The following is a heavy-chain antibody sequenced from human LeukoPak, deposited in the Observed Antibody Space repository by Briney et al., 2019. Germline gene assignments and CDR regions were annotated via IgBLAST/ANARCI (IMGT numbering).Heavy chain of an antibody. CDR3: ARATIVPDAINWFDP. D-gene: IGHD2-2*02. V-gene: IGHV4-30-4*01. Sequence: RPSETLSLTCTVSGGSISSGDYYWSWIRQPPGKGLEWIGYIYHSETTYYNPSLKSRVTMSVDTSKNQFSLKLSSVTAADTAVYYCARATIVPDAINWFDPWGQGTLVTVSS. J-gene: IGHJ5*02. CDR1: GGSISSGDYY. CDR2: IYHSETT.